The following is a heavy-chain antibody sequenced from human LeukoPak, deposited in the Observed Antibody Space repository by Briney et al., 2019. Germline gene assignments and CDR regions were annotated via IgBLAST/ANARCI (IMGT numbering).Heavy chain of an antibody. V-gene: IGHV3-11*01. CDR2: ISSSGSTI. D-gene: IGHD2-2*01. CDR3: ASQVVVVPAARSPRIAAAGPDAFDI. CDR1: GFTFSDYY. Sequence: PGGSLRLSCAASGFTFSDYYMSWIRQAPGKGLEWVSYISSSGSTIYYADSVKGRFTISRDNAKNLLYLQMNSLRAEDTAVYYCASQVVVVPAARSPRIAAAGPDAFDIWGQGTMVTVSS. J-gene: IGHJ3*02.